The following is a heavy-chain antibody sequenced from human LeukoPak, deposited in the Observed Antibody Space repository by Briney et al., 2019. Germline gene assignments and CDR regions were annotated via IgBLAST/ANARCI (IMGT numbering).Heavy chain of an antibody. V-gene: IGHV4-59*01. CDR3: AGTTLDYYDSSGSYAFDI. CDR2: IYYSGST. D-gene: IGHD3-22*01. CDR1: GSSISSYY. J-gene: IGHJ3*02. Sequence: PSETLSLTCTVSGSSISSYYWSWIRQPPGKGLEWIGYIYYSGSTNYNPSLKSRVTISVDTSKNQFSLKLSSVTAADTAVYYCAGTTLDYYDSSGSYAFDIWGQGTMVTVSS.